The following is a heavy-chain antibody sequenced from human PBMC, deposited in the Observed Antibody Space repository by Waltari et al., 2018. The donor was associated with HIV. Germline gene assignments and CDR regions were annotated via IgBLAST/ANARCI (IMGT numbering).Heavy chain of an antibody. Sequence: QLQLQESGPGLVKPSETLSLTCTVSGGSISSSSYYWGWIRQPPGKGLEWIGSIYYSGSTYYDPSLKSRVTISVDTSKNQFSLKLSSVTAADTAVYYCARRSWNDDYVWGSYLSWGQGTLVTVSS. CDR1: GGSISSSSYY. V-gene: IGHV4-39*01. CDR3: ARRSWNDDYVWGSYLS. J-gene: IGHJ4*02. D-gene: IGHD3-16*01. CDR2: IYYSGST.